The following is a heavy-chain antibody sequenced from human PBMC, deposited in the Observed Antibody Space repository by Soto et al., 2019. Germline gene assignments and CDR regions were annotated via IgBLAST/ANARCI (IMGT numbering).Heavy chain of an antibody. CDR3: ARVERGTATTVVDAFDI. CDR2: MSHSGGT. CDR1: GGFVTSGSYY. V-gene: IGHV4-34*01. D-gene: IGHD1-1*01. J-gene: IGHJ3*02. Sequence: QVQLQQWGAGLLKPSETLSLTCAVYGGFVTSGSYYWSWIRQPPGKGLEWIGEMSHSGGTNFNPSVKSRVTIALDTSKNQFTLKMSSVTAADTALYYCARVERGTATTVVDAFDIWGPGTMVTVSS.